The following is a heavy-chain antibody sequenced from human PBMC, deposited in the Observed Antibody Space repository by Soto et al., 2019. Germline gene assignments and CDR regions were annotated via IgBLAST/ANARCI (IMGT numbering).Heavy chain of an antibody. V-gene: IGHV3-7*05. Sequence: GGSLRLSCAASGFTFSNAWMSWVRQAPGKGLEWVANIKEDGSEQNYVDSLKGRFTISRDNAKNSLYLQMNSLRADDTAVYYCPNTVVRGLGTTVTVSS. D-gene: IGHD3-10*01. CDR3: PNTVV. J-gene: IGHJ6*01. CDR1: GFTFSNAW. CDR2: IKEDGSEQ.